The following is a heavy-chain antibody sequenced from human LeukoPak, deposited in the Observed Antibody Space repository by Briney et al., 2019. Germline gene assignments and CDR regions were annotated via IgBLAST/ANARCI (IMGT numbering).Heavy chain of an antibody. D-gene: IGHD1-1*01. J-gene: IGHJ3*02. Sequence: PSETLSLTCTVSGGSISPFYWNWIRQPAGKGLEWIGRIYTTGSTDYNPSLMSRVTMSVDTSKNQFSLKLRSVTAADTAVYYCARAERTVNAFASWGQGTIVTVSS. V-gene: IGHV4-4*07. CDR1: GGSISPFY. CDR3: ARAERTVNAFAS. CDR2: IYTTGST.